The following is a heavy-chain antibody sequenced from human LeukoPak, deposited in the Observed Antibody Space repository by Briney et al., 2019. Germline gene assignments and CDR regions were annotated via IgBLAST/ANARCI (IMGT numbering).Heavy chain of an antibody. V-gene: IGHV4-30-4*01. CDR3: ARKDYYGSGSYWD. J-gene: IGHJ4*02. D-gene: IGHD3-10*01. CDR1: GGSISSGDYY. CDR2: IYYSGST. Sequence: SETLSLTCTVSGGSISSGDYYWSWIRQPPGKGLEWIGYIYYSGSTYYNPSLKSRVTISVDTSKNQFSLKLSSVTAADTAVYYCARKDYYGSGSYWDWGQGTLVTVSS.